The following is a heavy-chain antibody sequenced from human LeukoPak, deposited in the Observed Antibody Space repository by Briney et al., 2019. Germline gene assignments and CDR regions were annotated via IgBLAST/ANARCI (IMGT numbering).Heavy chain of an antibody. J-gene: IGHJ4*02. V-gene: IGHV4-38-2*02. D-gene: IGHD3-3*01. CDR1: GYSISSGYY. CDR3: ARERVLRFLEWPSGSFDY. CDR2: IYHSGST. Sequence: SETLSLTCTVSGYSISSGYYWGWIRQPPGKGLEWIGSIYHSGSTYYNPSLKSRVTISVDTSKNQFSLKLSSVTAADTAVYYCARERVLRFLEWPSGSFDYWGQGTLVTVSS.